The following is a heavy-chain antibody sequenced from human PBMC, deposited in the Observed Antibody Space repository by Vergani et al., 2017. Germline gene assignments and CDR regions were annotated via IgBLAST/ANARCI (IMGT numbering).Heavy chain of an antibody. D-gene: IGHD3-10*01. CDR2: INAGNGNT. J-gene: IGHJ5*02. V-gene: IGHV1-3*01. Sequence: QVQLVQSGAEVKKPGASVKVSCKASGYTFTSYAMHWVCQAPGQRLEWMGWINAGNGNTKYSQKFQGRVTITRDTSASTAYMELSSLRSEDTAVYYCARDGDLGDYGSGSYWVWFDPWGQGTLVTVSS. CDR1: GYTFTSYA. CDR3: ARDGDLGDYGSGSYWVWFDP.